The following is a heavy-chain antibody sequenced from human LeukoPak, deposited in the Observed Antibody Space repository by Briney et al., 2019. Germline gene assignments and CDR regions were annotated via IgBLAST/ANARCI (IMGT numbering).Heavy chain of an antibody. CDR1: GGSISSGGYS. D-gene: IGHD3-9*01. CDR3: ARASIWRYFDWSPGVGYFDL. Sequence: KASETLSLTCAVSGGSISSGGYSWSWIRQPPGKGLEWIGYIYHSGSTYYNPSLKSRVTISVDRSKNQFSLKLSSVTDADTAVYYCARASIWRYFDWSPGVGYFDLWGRGTLVTVSS. CDR2: IYHSGST. J-gene: IGHJ2*01. V-gene: IGHV4-30-2*01.